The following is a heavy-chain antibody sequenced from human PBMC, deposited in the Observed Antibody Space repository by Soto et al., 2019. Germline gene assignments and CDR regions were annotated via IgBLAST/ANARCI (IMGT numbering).Heavy chain of an antibody. CDR1: GFSSSTYT. J-gene: IGHJ4*01. Sequence: EVQLLESGGHLVQPGGSLRLACAASGFSSSTYTMNWVRQLPGKRLEWVSGILPGGQRDDTFYTDSVRGRFTISRDNSKSMVFLQRDSLRAEDTAVYYCAKDRHPDGIWNFDSWGHGTLVTVSS. CDR2: ILPGGQRDDT. CDR3: AKDRHPDGIWNFDS. V-gene: IGHV3-23*01. D-gene: IGHD3-3*01.